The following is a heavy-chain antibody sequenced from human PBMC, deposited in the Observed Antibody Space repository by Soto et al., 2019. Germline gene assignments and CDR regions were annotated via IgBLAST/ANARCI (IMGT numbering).Heavy chain of an antibody. CDR2: ISGSGGST. D-gene: IGHD6-13*01. V-gene: IGHV3-23*01. Sequence: GGSLRLSCAASGFTFSSYAMSWVRQAPGKGLEWVSAISGSGGSTYYADSVKGRFTISRDNSKNTLYLQMNSLRAEDTAVYYCAKFTEESIAAAGTAFDIWGQGTMVTVSS. J-gene: IGHJ3*02. CDR3: AKFTEESIAAAGTAFDI. CDR1: GFTFSSYA.